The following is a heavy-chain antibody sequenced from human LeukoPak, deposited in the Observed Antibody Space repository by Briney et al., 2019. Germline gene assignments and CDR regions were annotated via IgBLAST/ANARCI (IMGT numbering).Heavy chain of an antibody. CDR1: GFTFSSYA. D-gene: IGHD4-17*01. Sequence: GGSLRLSCAASGFTFSSYAMHWVRQAPGKGLEWVAVISYDGSNKYYADSVKGRFTISRDNSKNTLYLQMNSLRAEDTAVYYCARGPHRLDDYGDSFNWFDPWGQGTLVTVSS. V-gene: IGHV3-30-3*01. CDR3: ARGPHRLDDYGDSFNWFDP. J-gene: IGHJ5*02. CDR2: ISYDGSNK.